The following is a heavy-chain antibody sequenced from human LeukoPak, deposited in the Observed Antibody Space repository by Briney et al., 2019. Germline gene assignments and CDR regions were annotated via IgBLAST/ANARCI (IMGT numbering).Heavy chain of an antibody. D-gene: IGHD4-11*01. V-gene: IGHV4-61*01. CDR1: GGSISSGSYY. J-gene: IGHJ4*02. CDR3: ARDSVENYSNYFDY. Sequence: PSQTLSLTCTVSGGSISSGSYYWSWIRQPPGKGLEWIGYIYYSGSTNYNPSLKSRVTISVDTSKNQFSLKLSSVTAADTAVYYCARDSVENYSNYFDYWGQGTLVTVSS. CDR2: IYYSGST.